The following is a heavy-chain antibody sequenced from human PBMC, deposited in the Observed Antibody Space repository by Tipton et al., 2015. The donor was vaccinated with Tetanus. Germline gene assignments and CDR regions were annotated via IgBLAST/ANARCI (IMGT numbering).Heavy chain of an antibody. CDR3: ARGKGGGSGSRPGDKNFDY. V-gene: IGHV3-33*01. Sequence: SLRLSCAASGFAFSSYGMHWVRQAPGKGLEWVAVIWYDGSNKYYADSVKGRFTISRDNSKNTLYLQMNSLRAEDTAVYYCARGKGGGSGSRPGDKNFDYWGQGTLVTVSS. CDR1: GFAFSSYG. D-gene: IGHD1-26*01. J-gene: IGHJ4*02. CDR2: IWYDGSNK.